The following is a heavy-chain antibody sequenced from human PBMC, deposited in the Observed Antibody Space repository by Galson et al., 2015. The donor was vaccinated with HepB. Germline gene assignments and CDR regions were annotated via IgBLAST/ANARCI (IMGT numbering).Heavy chain of an antibody. D-gene: IGHD3-10*01. CDR1: GFTFSSYA. Sequence: SLRLSCAASGFTFSSYAMSWVRQAPGKGLEWVSAISGSGGSTYYADSVKGRFTISRDNSKNTLYLQMNSLRAEDTAVYYCAKGDAGRGPRRPDWFDPWGQGTLVTVSS. CDR3: AKGDAGRGPRRPDWFDP. CDR2: ISGSGGST. J-gene: IGHJ5*02. V-gene: IGHV3-23*01.